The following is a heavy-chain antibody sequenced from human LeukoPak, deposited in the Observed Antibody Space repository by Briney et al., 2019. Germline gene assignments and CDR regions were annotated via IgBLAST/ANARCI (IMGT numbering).Heavy chain of an antibody. CDR3: AKADYDFWSGYLYYFDY. CDR2: ISGSGGRN. D-gene: IGHD3-3*01. Sequence: PGGSLRLSCAASGFTFIRYAMSWVRQAPGKGLEWVSAISGSGGRNYYADSVNGRFTISRDNSKNTLYLQMNSLRAEDTAVYYCAKADYDFWSGYLYYFDYWGQGTLVTVSS. V-gene: IGHV3-23*01. CDR1: GFTFIRYA. J-gene: IGHJ4*02.